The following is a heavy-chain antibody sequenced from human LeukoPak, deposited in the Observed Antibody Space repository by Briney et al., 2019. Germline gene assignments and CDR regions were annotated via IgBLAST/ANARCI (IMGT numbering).Heavy chain of an antibody. CDR1: GGSISSYY. D-gene: IGHD1-7*01. V-gene: IGHV4-59*01. CDR3: ARVPXPYITGTTSPLYYYYMXX. Sequence: SETLSLTCTVSGGSISSYYWSWIRQPPGKGLEWIGYIYYSGSTSYNPSLKSRVTISVDTSKNQFSLKLGSVTAADTAVYYCARVPXPYITGTTSPLYYYYMXXWGKXTTXT. CDR2: IYYSGST. J-gene: IGHJ6*03.